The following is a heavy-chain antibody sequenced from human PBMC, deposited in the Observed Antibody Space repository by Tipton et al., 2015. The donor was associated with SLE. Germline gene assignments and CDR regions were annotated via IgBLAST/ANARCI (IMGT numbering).Heavy chain of an antibody. Sequence: TLSLTCAVYGGSFSGYYWSWIRQPPGKGLEWIGEINHSGSTNYNPSLKSRVTISVDTSKNQFSLKLSSVTAADTAVYYCAREQYYYGSGSRRENWFDPWGQGTLVTVSS. J-gene: IGHJ5*02. CDR2: INHSGST. CDR3: AREQYYYGSGSRRENWFDP. CDR1: GGSFSGYY. V-gene: IGHV4-34*09. D-gene: IGHD3-10*01.